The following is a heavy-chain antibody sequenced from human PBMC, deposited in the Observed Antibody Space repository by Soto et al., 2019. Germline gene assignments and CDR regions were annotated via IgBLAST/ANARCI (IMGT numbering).Heavy chain of an antibody. CDR2: ISGSGGST. CDR3: ARDHLWGSSSWYENWFDP. J-gene: IGHJ5*02. CDR1: GFTFSSYA. V-gene: IGHV3-23*01. Sequence: PGGSLRLSCAASGFTFSSYAMSWVRQAPGKGLEWVSAISGSGGSTYYADSVKGRFTISRDNSKNTLYLQMNSLRDEDTAVYYCARDHLWGSSSWYENWFDPWGQGTLVTVSS. D-gene: IGHD6-13*01.